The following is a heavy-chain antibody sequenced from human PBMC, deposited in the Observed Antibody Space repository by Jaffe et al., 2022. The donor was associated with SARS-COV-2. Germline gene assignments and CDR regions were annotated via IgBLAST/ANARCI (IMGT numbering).Heavy chain of an antibody. CDR3: ARGRFAPGYYDFWSGRWGRFDY. CDR2: INHSGST. CDR1: GGSFSGYY. D-gene: IGHD3-3*01. V-gene: IGHV4-34*01. Sequence: QVQLQQWGAGLLKPSETLSLTCAVYGGSFSGYYWSWIRQPPGKGLEWIGEINHSGSTNYNPSLKSRVTISVDTSKNQFSLKLSSVTAADTAVYYCARGRFAPGYYDFWSGRWGRFDYWGQGTLVTVSS. J-gene: IGHJ4*02.